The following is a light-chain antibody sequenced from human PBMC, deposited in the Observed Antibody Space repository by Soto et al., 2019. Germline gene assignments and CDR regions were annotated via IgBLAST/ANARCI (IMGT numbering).Light chain of an antibody. V-gene: IGKV1-27*01. Sequence: DVQMTQAPSSLSASVGDRVTITCRASQVISNDLAWYQQKPGKVPKLLIYAASILQSGVPSRFSGSGSGTDFTLTISSLQPADVATYYCQKYNSAPRTFGGGTKVEIK. CDR1: QVISND. CDR3: QKYNSAPRT. CDR2: AAS. J-gene: IGKJ4*01.